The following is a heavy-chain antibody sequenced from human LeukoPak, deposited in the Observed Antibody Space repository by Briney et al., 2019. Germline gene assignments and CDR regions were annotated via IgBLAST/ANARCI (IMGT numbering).Heavy chain of an antibody. D-gene: IGHD2-21*01. CDR1: GFTFSNYG. CDR2: ISGSGGNT. CDR3: ARGRFESNGDYDY. V-gene: IGHV3-23*01. J-gene: IGHJ4*02. Sequence: GGSLRLSCAASGFTFSNYGMSWVRQAPGKGLEWVSTISGSGGNTYYADSVKGRFTISRDTSKNTLYLQMNSLRAEDTAVYYCARGRFESNGDYDYWGQGTRVIVSS.